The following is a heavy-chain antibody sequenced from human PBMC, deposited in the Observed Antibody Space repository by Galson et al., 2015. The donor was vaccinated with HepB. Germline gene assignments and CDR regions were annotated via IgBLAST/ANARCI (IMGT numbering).Heavy chain of an antibody. V-gene: IGHV1-18*04. D-gene: IGHD2-2*01. CDR3: ARVFKYCSSTSCYPLFYYFDY. CDR2: ISAYNGNT. Sequence: SVKVSCKASGYTFTSYGISWVRQAPGQGLEWMGWISAYNGNTNYAQKLQGRVTMTTDTSTSTAYMELRSLRSDDTAVYYCARVFKYCSSTSCYPLFYYFDYWGQGTLVTVSS. J-gene: IGHJ4*02. CDR1: GYTFTSYG.